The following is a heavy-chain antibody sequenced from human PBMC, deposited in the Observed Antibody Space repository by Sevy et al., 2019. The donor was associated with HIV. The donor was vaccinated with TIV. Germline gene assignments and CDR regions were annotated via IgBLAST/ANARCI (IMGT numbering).Heavy chain of an antibody. Sequence: ASVKVSCEASGYTFTKYYMHWVRQAPGQGLEWTGIINPNDGGTTYAQKFQGRVTMTRDTSTTTVYMELTSLRSEDTAVYSCARGSSGSQPFDYWGQGTLVTVSS. CDR1: GYTFTKYY. J-gene: IGHJ4*02. D-gene: IGHD5-12*01. V-gene: IGHV1-46*01. CDR3: ARGSSGSQPFDY. CDR2: INPNDGGT.